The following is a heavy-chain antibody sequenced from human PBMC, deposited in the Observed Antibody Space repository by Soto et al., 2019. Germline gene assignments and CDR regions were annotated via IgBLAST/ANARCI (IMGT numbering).Heavy chain of an antibody. J-gene: IGHJ4*02. V-gene: IGHV1-69*12. Sequence: QVQLVQSGAEVKKPGYSVKVSCKASGGTFSSYAISWVRQAPGQGLEWMGGIIPIFGTANYAQKFQGRVTITADESTSTAYMELSSLRSDDTAVYYCARGRDGYNPYYFDYWGQGTLVTVSS. CDR1: GGTFSSYA. CDR2: IIPIFGTA. CDR3: ARGRDGYNPYYFDY. D-gene: IGHD5-12*01.